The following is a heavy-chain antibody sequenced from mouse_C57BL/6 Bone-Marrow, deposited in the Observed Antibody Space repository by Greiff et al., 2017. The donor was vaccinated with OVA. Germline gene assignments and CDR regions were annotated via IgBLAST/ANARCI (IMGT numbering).Heavy chain of an antibody. CDR2: IFPGSGST. V-gene: IGHV1-75*01. D-gene: IGHD1-1*01. Sequence: VKLMESGPELVKPGASVKISCKASGYTFTDYYINWVKQRPGQGLEWIGWIFPGSGSTYYNEKFKGKATLTVDKSSSTAYMLLSSLTSEDSAVYFCARSGYYGSSYLWYFDVWGTGTTVTVSS. CDR3: ARSGYYGSSYLWYFDV. J-gene: IGHJ1*03. CDR1: GYTFTDYY.